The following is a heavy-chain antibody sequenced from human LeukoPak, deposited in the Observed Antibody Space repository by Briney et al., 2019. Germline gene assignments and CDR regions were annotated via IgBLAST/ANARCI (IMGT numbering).Heavy chain of an antibody. J-gene: IGHJ3*02. CDR3: AKDASHSSSWSDAFDI. D-gene: IGHD6-13*01. CDR1: GFTFSSYA. V-gene: IGHV3-23*01. CDR2: ISGSGGST. Sequence: GGSLRLSCAASGFTFSSYAMSWVRQAPGKGLEWVSAISGSGGSTYYADSVKGRFTISRDNSKNTLYLQMNSLRAEDTAVYYCAKDASHSSSWSDAFDIWGQGTMVTVSS.